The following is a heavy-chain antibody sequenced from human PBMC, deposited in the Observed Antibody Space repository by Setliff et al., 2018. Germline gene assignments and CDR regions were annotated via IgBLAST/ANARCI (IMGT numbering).Heavy chain of an antibody. CDR3: AGDSSGYKPFDY. CDR2: IYHSGST. CDR1: GGSISSGDYY. D-gene: IGHD3-22*01. J-gene: IGHJ4*02. Sequence: SETLSLTCTVSGGSISSGDYYWSWIRQPPGKGLEWIGYIYHSGSTYYNPSLKSRVTISVDTSKNQFSLKLSSVTAADTAVYYCAGDSSGYKPFDYWGQGTLVTVS. V-gene: IGHV4-30-4*08.